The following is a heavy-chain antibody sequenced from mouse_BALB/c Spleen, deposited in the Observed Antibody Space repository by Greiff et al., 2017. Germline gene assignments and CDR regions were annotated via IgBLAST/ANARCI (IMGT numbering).Heavy chain of an antibody. CDR3: ARDWDEGMDY. D-gene: IGHD4-1*01. CDR2: IWAGGST. J-gene: IGHJ4*01. V-gene: IGHV2-9*02. CDR1: GFSLTSYG. Sequence: VKLVESGPGLVAPSQSLSITCTVSGFSLTSYGVHWVRQPPGKGLEWLGVIWAGGSTNYNSDLMSRLSISKDNYKSQVFLKMNRLQTDDTAMYYCARDWDEGMDYWGQGTSVTGSS.